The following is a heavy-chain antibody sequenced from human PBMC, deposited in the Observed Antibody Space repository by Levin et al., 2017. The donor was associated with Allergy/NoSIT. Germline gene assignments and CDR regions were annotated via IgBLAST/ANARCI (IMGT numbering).Heavy chain of an antibody. CDR2: ILYSGST. CDR3: ARGDYYDGSGYYFYDS. J-gene: IGHJ4*02. D-gene: IGHD3-22*01. CDR1: GGSIGSSSSY. Sequence: SETLSLTCTVSGGSIGSSSSYWGWIRQPPGEGLEWIASILYSGSTYYNPSLKSRVTISVDTSENEFSLRLSSVTAADTAVYYCARGDYYDGSGYYFYDSWGQGTLVTVSS. V-gene: IGHV4-39*01.